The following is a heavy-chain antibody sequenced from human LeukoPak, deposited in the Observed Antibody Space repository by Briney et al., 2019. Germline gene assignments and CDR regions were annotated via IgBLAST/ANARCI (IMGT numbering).Heavy chain of an antibody. J-gene: IGHJ3*02. CDR1: GDSISSHY. Sequence: SDTLSLTCTVSGDSISSHYWSWIRQPPGKGLEWIGYIYYSGSNNYNPSFKSRVTISVDTSKNQFSLKLSSVTAADTAVYYCARVNYYDSTGYYVGAFDIWGQGTMVTASS. V-gene: IGHV4-59*11. CDR2: IYYSGSN. D-gene: IGHD3-22*01. CDR3: ARVNYYDSTGYYVGAFDI.